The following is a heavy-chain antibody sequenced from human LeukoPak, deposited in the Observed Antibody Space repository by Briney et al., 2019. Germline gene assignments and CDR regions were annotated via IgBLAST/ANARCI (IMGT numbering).Heavy chain of an antibody. CDR1: GGTFSSYA. V-gene: IGHV1-69*01. CDR3: ARTPKNVLRFLEWLPGWFDP. J-gene: IGHJ5*02. Sequence: GSSVKVSCKASGGTFSSYAISWVRQAPGQRLEWMGGIIPIFGTANYAQKFQGRVTITADESTSTAYMELSSLRSEDTAVYYCARTPKNVLRFLEWLPGWFDPWGQGTLVTVSS. CDR2: IIPIFGTA. D-gene: IGHD3-3*01.